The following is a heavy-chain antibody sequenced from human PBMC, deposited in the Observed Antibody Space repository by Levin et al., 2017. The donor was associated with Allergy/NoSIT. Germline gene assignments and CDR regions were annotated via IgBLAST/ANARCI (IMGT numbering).Heavy chain of an antibody. D-gene: IGHD7-27*01. J-gene: IGHJ4*02. V-gene: IGHV3-11*01. CDR2: ISGSGNYI. CDR1: GFTFSDYY. CDR3: TRDPRLGDY. Sequence: GGSLRLSCAASGFTFSDYYMTWIRQAPGKGLECVSYISGSGNYINYADSVKGRFTISRDNAKNSLYLQMNSLRAEDTAVYYCTRDPRLGDYWGQGTLLTVSS.